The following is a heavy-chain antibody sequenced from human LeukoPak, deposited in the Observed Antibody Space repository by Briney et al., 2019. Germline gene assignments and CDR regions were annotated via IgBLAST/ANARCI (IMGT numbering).Heavy chain of an antibody. Sequence: SETLSLTCAVSGYSISSGHYWGWLRQPPGQGLEWIGCMYHSGSTYYNPSLKSRVTISVDTSKNQFSLKLSSVTAADTAVYYCARQGGSSRPYYYYYMDVWGKGTTVTVSS. CDR3: ARQGGSSRPYYYYYMDV. V-gene: IGHV4-38-2*01. J-gene: IGHJ6*03. CDR2: MYHSGST. D-gene: IGHD6-13*01. CDR1: GYSISSGHY.